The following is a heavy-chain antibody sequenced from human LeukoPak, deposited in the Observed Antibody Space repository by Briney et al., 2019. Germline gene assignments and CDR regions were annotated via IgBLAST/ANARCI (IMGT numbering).Heavy chain of an antibody. CDR2: IYYSGST. CDR1: GGSISSGGYY. D-gene: IGHD3-9*01. J-gene: IGHJ4*02. CDR3: ARESDDYDILTGYYRFDY. Sequence: SETLSLTCTVSGGSISSGGYYWSWIRQHPGKGLEWIGYIYYSGSTYYNPSLKSRVTISVDTSKNQFSLKLSSVTAADTAVYYCARESDDYDILTGYYRFDYWGQGTLVTVSS. V-gene: IGHV4-31*03.